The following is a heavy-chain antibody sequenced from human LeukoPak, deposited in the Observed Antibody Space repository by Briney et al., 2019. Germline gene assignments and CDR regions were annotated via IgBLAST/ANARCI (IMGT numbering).Heavy chain of an antibody. J-gene: IGHJ6*03. D-gene: IGHD5-18*01. V-gene: IGHV1-69*13. Sequence: GASVKVSCKASGGTFSSYAISWVRQAPGQGLEWMGGIIPIFGTANYAQKFQGRVTITADESTSTAYMELSSLRSEDTAVYYCARANHRYSYGRPSYYYMDVWGKRTTVTVSS. CDR3: ARANHRYSYGRPSYYYMDV. CDR2: IIPIFGTA. CDR1: GGTFSSYA.